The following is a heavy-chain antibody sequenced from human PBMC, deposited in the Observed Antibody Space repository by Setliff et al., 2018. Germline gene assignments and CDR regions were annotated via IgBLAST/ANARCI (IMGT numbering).Heavy chain of an antibody. J-gene: IGHJ5*02. V-gene: IGHV1-18*01. CDR2: ISGYNGNT. D-gene: IGHD1-26*01. CDR1: GYTFTTYG. CDR3: ARENGVGYPGRGWFGP. Sequence: ASVKVSCKASGYTFTTYGVAWVRQAPGQGLEWLGWISGYNGNTNYAQRFQGRVTTTIDTSTNTAYMELRSLRSDDTAVFYCARENGVGYPGRGWFGPWGQGAQVTVSS.